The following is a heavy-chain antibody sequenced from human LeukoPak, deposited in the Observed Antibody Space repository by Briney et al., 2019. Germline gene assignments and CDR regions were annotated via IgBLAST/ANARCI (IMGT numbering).Heavy chain of an antibody. V-gene: IGHV1-69*13. CDR1: GGTFSSYA. Sequence: SVKVSCKASGGTFSSYAISWVRQAPGQGLEWMGGIIPIFGTANYAQKFQGRVTITADESTSTAYMELSSLRSEDTAVYYCAREAGAYGDYEAKPHQSDYWGQGTLVTVSS. J-gene: IGHJ4*02. CDR3: AREAGAYGDYEAKPHQSDY. D-gene: IGHD4-17*01. CDR2: IIPIFGTA.